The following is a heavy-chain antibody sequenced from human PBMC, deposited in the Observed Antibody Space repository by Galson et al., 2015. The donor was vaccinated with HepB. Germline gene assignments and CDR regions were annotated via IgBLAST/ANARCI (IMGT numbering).Heavy chain of an antibody. D-gene: IGHD6-13*01. CDR1: GFSFSSSA. V-gene: IGHV3-23*01. CDR2: ISDSGYST. Sequence: SLRLSCAASGFSFSSSAMSWVRQAPGKGLEWVSSISDSGYSTDYADSVKGRCTISRDNSKNTVYLQVNSLRAEDTAVYYCARLYSNTWFDAFDIWGQGTTVTVSS. CDR3: ARLYSNTWFDAFDI. J-gene: IGHJ3*02.